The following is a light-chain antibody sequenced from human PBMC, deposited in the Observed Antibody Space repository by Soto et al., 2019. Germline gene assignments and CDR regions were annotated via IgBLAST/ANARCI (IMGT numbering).Light chain of an antibody. Sequence: QPALTQPPSTSGTPGQRVTISCSGSSSNIGSNTVNWYQQVPGTAPKLLIYTNNQRPSGVPDRFSGSKSGTSASLGISGLQSGDEADYYCAAWDDSLNGYVFGTGTKVTVL. V-gene: IGLV1-44*01. CDR1: SSNIGSNT. CDR3: AAWDDSLNGYV. CDR2: TNN. J-gene: IGLJ1*01.